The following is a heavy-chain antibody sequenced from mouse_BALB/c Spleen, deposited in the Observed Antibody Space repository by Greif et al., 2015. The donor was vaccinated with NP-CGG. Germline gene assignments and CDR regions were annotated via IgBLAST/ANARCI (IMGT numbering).Heavy chain of an antibody. V-gene: IGHV14-3*02. Sequence: VQLQQSGAELVKPGASVKLSCTASGFNIKDTYMHWVKQRPEQGLEWIGRIDPANGNTKYDPKFQGKATITADTSSNPAYLQLSSLTSEVTAFYYCARYYRYPYYAMDYWGQGTSVTVSS. CDR1: GFNIKDTY. CDR3: ARYYRYPYYAMDY. D-gene: IGHD2-14*01. CDR2: IDPANGNT. J-gene: IGHJ4*01.